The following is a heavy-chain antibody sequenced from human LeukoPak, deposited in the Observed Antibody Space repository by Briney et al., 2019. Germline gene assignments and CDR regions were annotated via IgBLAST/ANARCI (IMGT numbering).Heavy chain of an antibody. J-gene: IGHJ4*02. Sequence: GGSLRLSCAASGFTVSSNYINWVRQAPGKGLEWVSVITGSGYDTNSADSVKGRFTISRDNSKNTLYLQMNSLRAEDTAVYYCAKNLRVSSHYGIDYWGQGTLVTVSS. CDR2: ITGSGYDT. V-gene: IGHV3-23*01. D-gene: IGHD4-17*01. CDR1: GFTVSSNY. CDR3: AKNLRVSSHYGIDY.